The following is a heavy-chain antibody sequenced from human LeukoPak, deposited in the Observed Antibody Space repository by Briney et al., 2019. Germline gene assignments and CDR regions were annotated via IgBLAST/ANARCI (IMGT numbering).Heavy chain of an antibody. Sequence: PSETLSLPCAVYGGSFSGYYWSWIRQPPGKGLEWIGEINHSGSTNYNPSLKSRVTISVDTSKSQFSLKLSSVTAADTAVYYCARGRPGIVGASEGPYYFAYWGQGTLVTVSS. CDR2: INHSGST. CDR1: GGSFSGYY. J-gene: IGHJ4*02. V-gene: IGHV4-34*01. D-gene: IGHD1-26*01. CDR3: ARGRPGIVGASEGPYYFAY.